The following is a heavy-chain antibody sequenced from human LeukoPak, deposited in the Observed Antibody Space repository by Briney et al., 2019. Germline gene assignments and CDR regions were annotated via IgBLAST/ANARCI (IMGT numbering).Heavy chain of an antibody. D-gene: IGHD5-18*01. Sequence: GGSLRLSCAASGFTFSNYDMHWVRQATGKGLEWVSAIGTVGDPYYPSSVKGRFTISRENAKNSFYLQMNSLRAGDTAVYYCARGRGYSYGLDYWGQGTLVTVSS. CDR2: IGTVGDP. V-gene: IGHV3-13*05. CDR3: ARGRGYSYGLDY. CDR1: GFTFSNYD. J-gene: IGHJ4*02.